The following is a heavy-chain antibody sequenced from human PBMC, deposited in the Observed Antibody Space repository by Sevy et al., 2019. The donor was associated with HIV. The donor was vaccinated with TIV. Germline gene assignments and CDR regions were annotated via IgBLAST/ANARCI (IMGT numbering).Heavy chain of an antibody. Sequence: SETLSLTCTVSGGSISSYYWSWIRQPPGKRLEWIGYIYYSGSTNSTPSLKSRVTISVDTSKNQFSLKLRSVTAAGTAVYYCARESYDILPGSRGMDVWGQGTTVTVSS. CDR2: IYYSGST. J-gene: IGHJ6*02. CDR1: GGSISSYY. V-gene: IGHV4-59*01. D-gene: IGHD3-9*01. CDR3: ARESYDILPGSRGMDV.